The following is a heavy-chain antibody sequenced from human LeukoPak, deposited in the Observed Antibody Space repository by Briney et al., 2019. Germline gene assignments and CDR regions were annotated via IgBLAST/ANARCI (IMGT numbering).Heavy chain of an antibody. D-gene: IGHD4-17*01. CDR2: INPSGGST. J-gene: IGHJ4*02. V-gene: IGHV1-46*01. Sequence: ASVKVSCKASGYTFTSYYMHWVRQAPGQGLEWMGIINPSGGSTSYAQKFQGRVTMTRDMSTSTVYMELSSLRSEDTAVYYCATDRVATRDYGANFDYWGQGTLVTVSS. CDR1: GYTFTSYY. CDR3: ATDRVATRDYGANFDY.